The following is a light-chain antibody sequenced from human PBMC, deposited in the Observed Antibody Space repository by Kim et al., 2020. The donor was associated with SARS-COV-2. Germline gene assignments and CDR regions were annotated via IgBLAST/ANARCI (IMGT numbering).Light chain of an antibody. CDR3: NSRDSNDNAV. CDR2: GKN. Sequence: SSELTQDPAVSVALGQTVRITCQGVSLRSYYATWYQQKPVQAPILVIYGKNNRPSGIPDRFSGFSSGNPASLTITGTQAGDEADYYGNSRDSNDNAVFRR. J-gene: IGLJ2*01. V-gene: IGLV3-19*01. CDR1: SLRSYY.